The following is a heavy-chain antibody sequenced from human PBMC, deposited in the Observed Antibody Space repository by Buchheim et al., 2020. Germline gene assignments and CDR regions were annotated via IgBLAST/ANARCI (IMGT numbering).Heavy chain of an antibody. J-gene: IGHJ1*01. CDR2: ISYDGSNK. Sequence: QVQLVESGGGVVQPGRSLRLSCAASGFTFSSYGMHWVRQAPGKGLEWVAVISYDGSNKYYADSVKGRFPISRNNSKNTLYLQMNSLRAEDTAVYYCAKDAIVVVPAAITYFQHWGQGTL. CDR1: GFTFSSYG. V-gene: IGHV3-30*18. D-gene: IGHD2-2*02. CDR3: AKDAIVVVPAAITYFQH.